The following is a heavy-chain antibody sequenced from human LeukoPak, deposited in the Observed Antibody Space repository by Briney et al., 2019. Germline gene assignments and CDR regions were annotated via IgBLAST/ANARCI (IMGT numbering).Heavy chain of an antibody. CDR1: GFTFSSYW. CDR2: TKQDGSEK. J-gene: IGHJ6*04. D-gene: IGHD2-2*01. CDR3: ARYCSSTSCYPVDRNMDV. V-gene: IGHV3-7*01. Sequence: GGSLRLSCAASGFTFSSYWMSWVRQAPGKGLEWVANTKQDGSEKYYVDSVKGRFTISRDNAKNSLYLQMNSLRAEDTAVYYCARYCSSTSCYPVDRNMDVWGIGTTVTVSS.